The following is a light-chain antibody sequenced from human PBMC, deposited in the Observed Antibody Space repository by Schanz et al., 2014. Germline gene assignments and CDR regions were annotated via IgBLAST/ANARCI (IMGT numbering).Light chain of an antibody. CDR3: SSHASNNPRVV. J-gene: IGLJ2*01. CDR1: SSDVGTYSF. CDR2: EDT. Sequence: QSALTQPASVSGSPGQSITISCTGTSSDVGTYSFISWYQHHPGKAPKLMIYEDTKRPSGVPDRFSGSKSGNTASLTVSGLQAEDEADYYCSSHASNNPRVVFGGGTKLTVL. V-gene: IGLV2-14*02.